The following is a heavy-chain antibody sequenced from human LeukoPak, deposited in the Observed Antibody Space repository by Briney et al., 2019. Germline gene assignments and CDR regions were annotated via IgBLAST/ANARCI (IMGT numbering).Heavy chain of an antibody. J-gene: IGHJ4*02. CDR1: GFTFRTYA. CDR3: GIRDTSDYYVF. D-gene: IGHD3-22*01. CDR2: TGSNGVT. Sequence: PGRSLRLSCTGSGFTFRTYAFSWVRQPPGKGLEWVSATGSNGVTYYADAVKGRFTISRDNSKNALYLQMNGLRADDTAVYYCGIRDTSDYYVFWGQGTLVTVSS. V-gene: IGHV3-23*01.